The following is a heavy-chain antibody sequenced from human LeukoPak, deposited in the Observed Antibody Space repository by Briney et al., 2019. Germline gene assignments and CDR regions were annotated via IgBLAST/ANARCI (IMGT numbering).Heavy chain of an antibody. CDR1: GGSISSSSYY. CDR2: IYYSGST. D-gene: IGHD5-18*01. J-gene: IGHJ5*02. V-gene: IGHV4-39*07. Sequence: SETLSLTCTVSGGSISSSSYYWGWIRRPPGKGLEWIGSIYYSGSTYYNPSLKSRVTISVDTSKNQFSLKLSSVTAADTAVYYCAREGNSYGSNWFDPWGQGTLVTVSS. CDR3: AREGNSYGSNWFDP.